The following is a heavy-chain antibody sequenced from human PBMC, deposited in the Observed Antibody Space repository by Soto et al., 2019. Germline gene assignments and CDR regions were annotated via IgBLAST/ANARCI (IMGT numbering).Heavy chain of an antibody. V-gene: IGHV1-69*08. CDR1: GDTSTIYT. J-gene: IGHJ4*02. D-gene: IGHD2-8*01. CDR3: ATEKYGAGRVGVYD. CDR2: IVPTLRLT. Sequence: QVQLVQSGAEVKKPGSSLKVSCETSGDTSTIYTITWVRQAPGQGLQWMGRIVPTLRLTNYAQEFEARLTRTADISTMTAHMEVSSLTSEDPAVYYFATEKYGAGRVGVYDWGQGTTVTVSS.